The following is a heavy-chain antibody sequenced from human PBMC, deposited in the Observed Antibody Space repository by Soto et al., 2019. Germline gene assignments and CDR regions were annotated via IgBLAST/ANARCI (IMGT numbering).Heavy chain of an antibody. Sequence: EVQLVESGGGLVQPGGSLRLSCAASGFSVRSNNMNWVRQAPGKGLEWVSVIYSGDNTYYADSVKGRFTVSRDNSKNTLYLQMNSLRADDTAVYYGAREVRAATRTDYWGQGTLVTVSS. J-gene: IGHJ4*02. CDR2: IYSGDNT. CDR3: AREVRAATRTDY. V-gene: IGHV3-66*01. CDR1: GFSVRSNN. D-gene: IGHD4-4*01.